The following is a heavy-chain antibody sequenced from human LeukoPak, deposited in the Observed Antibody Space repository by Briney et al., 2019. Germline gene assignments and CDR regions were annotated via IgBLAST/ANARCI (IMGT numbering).Heavy chain of an antibody. D-gene: IGHD4-23*01. Sequence: PGGSLRLSCAASGFTVSRKYMTWVRQAPGKGLEWVSLIYSGGSTSYADSVKGRFTISRDNSKNTLYLQMNSLRAEDTAVYYCAKDPPSYGGNSGWGQGTLVTVSS. V-gene: IGHV3-66*01. CDR2: IYSGGST. J-gene: IGHJ4*02. CDR3: AKDPPSYGGNSG. CDR1: GFTVSRKY.